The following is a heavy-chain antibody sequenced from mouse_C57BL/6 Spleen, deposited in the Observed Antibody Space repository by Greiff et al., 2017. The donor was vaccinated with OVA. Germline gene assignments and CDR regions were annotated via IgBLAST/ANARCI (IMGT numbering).Heavy chain of an antibody. D-gene: IGHD2-4*01. Sequence: QVQLQQSGPELVKPGASVKLSCKASGYTFTSYDINWVKQRPGQGLEWIGWIYPRDGSNKYNEKFKGKATLTVDTSSSTAYMVLHSLTSEDSAVYFCARSYDYDDYWYFDVWGTGTTVTVSS. CDR3: ARSYDYDDYWYFDV. CDR2: IYPRDGSN. J-gene: IGHJ1*03. CDR1: GYTFTSYD. V-gene: IGHV1-85*01.